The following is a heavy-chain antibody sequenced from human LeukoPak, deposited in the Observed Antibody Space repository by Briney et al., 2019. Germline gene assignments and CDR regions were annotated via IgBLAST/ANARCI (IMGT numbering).Heavy chain of an antibody. CDR3: ARHGYYDSSGYYDYYYYYGMDV. CDR2: IYPGDSDT. Sequence: AESLKISCKGSGYSFTSYWIGWVRQMPGKGLEWMGIIYPGDSDTRYSPSFQGQVTISADKSISTAYLQWSSLKASDTAMYYCARHGYYDSSGYYDYYYYYGMDVWGQGTTVTVSS. J-gene: IGHJ6*02. D-gene: IGHD3-22*01. V-gene: IGHV5-51*01. CDR1: GYSFTSYW.